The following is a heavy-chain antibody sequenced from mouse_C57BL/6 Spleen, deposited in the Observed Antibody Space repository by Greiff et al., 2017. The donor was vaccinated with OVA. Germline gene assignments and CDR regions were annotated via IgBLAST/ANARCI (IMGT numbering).Heavy chain of an antibody. Sequence: VKLQQPGAELVMPGASVKLSCKASGYTFTSYWMHWVKQRPGQGLEWIGEIDPSDSYTNYNQKFKGKSTLTVDKSSSTAYMQLSSLTSEDSAFYYCARSEYMDYWGQGTSVTVSS. D-gene: IGHD5-2*01. CDR1: GYTFTSYW. CDR2: IDPSDSYT. V-gene: IGHV1-69*01. J-gene: IGHJ4*01. CDR3: ARSEYMDY.